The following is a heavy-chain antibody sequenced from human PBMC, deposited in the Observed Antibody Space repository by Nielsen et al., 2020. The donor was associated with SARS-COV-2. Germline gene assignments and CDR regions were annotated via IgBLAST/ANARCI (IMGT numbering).Heavy chain of an antibody. Sequence: SETLSLTCAVSGGSISSSNWWSWVRQPPGKGLEWIGYIYYSGSTNYNPSLKSRVTISVDTSKNQFSLKLSSVTAADTAVYYCARDAGYSYGILFDYWGQGTLVTVSS. J-gene: IGHJ4*02. CDR1: GGSISSSNW. D-gene: IGHD5-18*01. CDR2: IYYSGST. CDR3: ARDAGYSYGILFDY. V-gene: IGHV4-4*02.